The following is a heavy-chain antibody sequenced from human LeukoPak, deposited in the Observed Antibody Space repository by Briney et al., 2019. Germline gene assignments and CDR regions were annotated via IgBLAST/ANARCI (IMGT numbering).Heavy chain of an antibody. J-gene: IGHJ4*02. CDR1: GGSISSYY. CDR2: IYYSGST. V-gene: IGHV4-59*12. CDR3: ARNIYWAVAGSSEFDY. Sequence: PSETLSLTCTVSGGSISSYYWSWIRQPPGKGLEWIGYIYYSGSTNYNPSLKSRVTISVDTSKNQFSLKLSSVTAADTAVYYCARNIYWAVAGSSEFDYWGQGTLVTVSS. D-gene: IGHD6-19*01.